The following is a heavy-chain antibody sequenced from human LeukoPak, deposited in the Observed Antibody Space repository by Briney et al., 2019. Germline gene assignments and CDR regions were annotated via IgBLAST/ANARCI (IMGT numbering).Heavy chain of an antibody. J-gene: IGHJ4*02. CDR2: FDPEDGET. Sequence: GASVKVSCKASGYTFTGYYMHWVRQAPGKGLEWMGGFDPEDGETIYAQKFQGRVTMTEDTSTDTAYMELSSLRSEDTAVYYCATGLTYDFWSGYQTFDYWGQGTLVTVSS. CDR3: ATGLTYDFWSGYQTFDY. CDR1: GYTFTGYY. D-gene: IGHD3-3*01. V-gene: IGHV1-24*01.